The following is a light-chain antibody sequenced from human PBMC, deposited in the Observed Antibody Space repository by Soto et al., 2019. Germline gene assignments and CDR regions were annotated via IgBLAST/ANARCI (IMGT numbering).Light chain of an antibody. CDR1: QSVSSN. J-gene: IGKJ2*03. CDR2: GAS. V-gene: IGKV3-15*01. Sequence: EILMTRSPATLSVSPGERATLSCRASQSVSSNLAWYQQKPGQAPRLLIYGASTRATGIPARFSGSGSGTEFTLTISSLQSEDFGVYYCQQYSQWPPSYSFGQGTKLEIK. CDR3: QQYSQWPPSYS.